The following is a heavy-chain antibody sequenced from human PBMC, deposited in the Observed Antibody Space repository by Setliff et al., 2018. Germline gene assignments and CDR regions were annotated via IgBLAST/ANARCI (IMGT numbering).Heavy chain of an antibody. D-gene: IGHD3-3*01. J-gene: IGHJ6*03. CDR3: ARGPPSYDFWSGYYVSNYYMDV. CDR2: IYHSGST. CDR1: GYSISSGYY. V-gene: IGHV4-38-2*01. Sequence: SETLSLTCAVSGYSISSGYYWGWIRQPPGKGLEWIGSIYHSGSTYYNPSLKSRVTISVDTSKNQFSLKLSPVTAADTAVYYCARGPPSYDFWSGYYVSNYYMDVWGKGTTVTVS.